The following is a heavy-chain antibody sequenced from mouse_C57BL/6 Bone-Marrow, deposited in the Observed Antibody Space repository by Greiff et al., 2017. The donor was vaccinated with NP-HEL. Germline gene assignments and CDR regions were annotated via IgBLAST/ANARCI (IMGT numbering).Heavy chain of an antibody. V-gene: IGHV1-52*01. J-gene: IGHJ3*01. CDR3: ASEYGAWFAY. CDR1: GYTFTSYW. Sequence: QVQLKQPGAELVRPGSSVKLSCKASGYTFTSYWMHWVKQRPIQGLEWIGNIDPSDSETHYNQKFKDKATLTVDKSSSTAYMQLSSLTSEDSAVYYCASEYGAWFAYWGQGTPLTVSA. CDR2: IDPSDSET. D-gene: IGHD2-10*02.